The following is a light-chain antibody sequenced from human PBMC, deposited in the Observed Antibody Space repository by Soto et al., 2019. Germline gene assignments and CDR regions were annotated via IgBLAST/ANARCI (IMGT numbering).Light chain of an antibody. J-gene: IGLJ2*01. CDR3: QTWGTGILV. Sequence: QPVLIQSPSASASLGASVKLTCTLSSGHSDYAIAWHQQQPQKGPRYVMKVNSDGSHRKGDGIPDRFSGSSSGAERYRTISSLQSEDEADYYCQTWGTGILVFGGGTKLTVL. CDR2: VNSDGSH. V-gene: IGLV4-69*01. CDR1: SGHSDYA.